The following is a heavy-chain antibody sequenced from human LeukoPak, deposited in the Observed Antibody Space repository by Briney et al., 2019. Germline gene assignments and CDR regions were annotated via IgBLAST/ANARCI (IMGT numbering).Heavy chain of an antibody. J-gene: IGHJ4*02. CDR2: ISWNSGSI. D-gene: IGHD3-22*01. CDR3: AKGTYYYDSSGYLDY. V-gene: IGHV3-9*03. CDR1: GFTFDDYA. Sequence: GGSLRLSCAASGFTFDDYAMHWVRQAPGKGLEWVSGISWNSGSIGYADSVKGRFTISRDNAKNSLYLQMNSLRAEDMALYYCAKGTYYYDSSGYLDYWGQGTLATVSS.